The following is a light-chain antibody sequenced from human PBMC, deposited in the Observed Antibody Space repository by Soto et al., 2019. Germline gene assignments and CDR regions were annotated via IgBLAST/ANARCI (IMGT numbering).Light chain of an antibody. CDR1: SSDIGGYNY. Sequence: QSVLTQPASVSGSPGQSITISCTGNSSDIGGYNYVSWYQQHPGKAPKLMIYDVTYRPSGVSNRFSASKSGNTASLTISGLQAEDEADYYCASYASSNTVLFGGGTKVTVL. J-gene: IGLJ2*01. CDR2: DVT. V-gene: IGLV2-14*03. CDR3: ASYASSNTVL.